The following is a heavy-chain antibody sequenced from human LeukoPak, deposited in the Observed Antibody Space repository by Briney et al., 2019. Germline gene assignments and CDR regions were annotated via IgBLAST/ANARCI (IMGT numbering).Heavy chain of an antibody. V-gene: IGHV4-38-2*02. CDR3: ARYRNCGSDCYDAFDI. D-gene: IGHD2-21*02. CDR1: GYPISSGYY. CDR2: IYHRGST. J-gene: IGHJ3*02. Sequence: PSETLSLTCTVSGYPISSGYYWGWIRQPPGKGLEWIGGIYHRGSTYYNPSLKSRVTISVDTSRNQFSLKLNSVTAADTAVYYCARYRNCGSDCYDAFDIWGQGTMVTVSS.